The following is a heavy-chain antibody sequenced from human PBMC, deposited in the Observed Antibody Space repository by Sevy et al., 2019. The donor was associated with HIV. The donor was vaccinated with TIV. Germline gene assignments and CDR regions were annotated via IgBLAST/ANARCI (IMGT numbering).Heavy chain of an antibody. D-gene: IGHD6-6*01. Sequence: GGSLRLSCAASGFTFSDYAIHWVRQAPGKGLEWLAVISYHGGNQFYADSVRGRFTISRDDSKNTVYLQMNSLRPADTAVYYCARKQFVLPFDYWGQGTLVTVSS. CDR1: GFTFSDYA. J-gene: IGHJ4*02. V-gene: IGHV3-30*04. CDR3: ARKQFVLPFDY. CDR2: ISYHGGNQ.